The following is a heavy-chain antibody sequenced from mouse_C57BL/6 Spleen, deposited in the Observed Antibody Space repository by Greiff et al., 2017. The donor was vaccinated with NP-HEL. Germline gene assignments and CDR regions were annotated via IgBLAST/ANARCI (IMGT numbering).Heavy chain of an antibody. Sequence: QVQLQQPGAELVKPGASVKLSCKASGYTFTSYWMQWVKQRPGQGLEWIGEIDPSDSYTNYNQKFKGKATLTADTSSSTAYMQLSSLTSEDSAVYYCARGMGRWYFDVWGTGTTVTVSS. D-gene: IGHD4-1*01. CDR1: GYTFTSYW. CDR2: IDPSDSYT. J-gene: IGHJ1*03. CDR3: ARGMGRWYFDV. V-gene: IGHV1-50*01.